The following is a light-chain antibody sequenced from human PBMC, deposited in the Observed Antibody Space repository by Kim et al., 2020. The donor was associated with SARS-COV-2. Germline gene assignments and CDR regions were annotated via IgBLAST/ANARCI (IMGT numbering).Light chain of an antibody. CDR2: DAS. CDR1: SSDVGGYHH. Sequence: GHSVTNACTGTSSDVGGYHHVAWYQQHPDRVPNLLIYDASKRPSGVPDRFSGSRSGNTASLTIYGLQAEDEAQYYGCSYAGTYTWVCGGGTEVTVL. V-gene: IGLV2-11*03. CDR3: CSYAGTYTWV. J-gene: IGLJ3*02.